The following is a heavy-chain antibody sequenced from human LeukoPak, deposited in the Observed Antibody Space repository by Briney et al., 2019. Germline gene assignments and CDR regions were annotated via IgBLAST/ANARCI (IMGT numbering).Heavy chain of an antibody. CDR1: GFTFSSYA. Sequence: GGSLRLSCAASGFTFSSYAMHWVRQAPGKGLEWVAVISYDGSNKYYADSVKGRFTISRDNSKNTLYLQMNSLRAEDTAVYYCASIIEMATMGPGLGAFDIWGQGTMVTVSS. J-gene: IGHJ3*02. CDR3: ASIIEMATMGPGLGAFDI. V-gene: IGHV3-30-3*01. D-gene: IGHD5-24*01. CDR2: ISYDGSNK.